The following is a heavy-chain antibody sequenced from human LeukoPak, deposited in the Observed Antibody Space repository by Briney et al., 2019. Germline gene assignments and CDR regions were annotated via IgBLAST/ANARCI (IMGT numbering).Heavy chain of an antibody. CDR1: GGSISGRY. V-gene: IGHV4-59*11. CDR3: ARDAGGGPFFDY. J-gene: IGHJ4*02. CDR2: INYSGST. D-gene: IGHD2-15*01. Sequence: SETLSLTCTVSGGSISGRYWGWIRQPPGKGLEWIGYINYSGSTDYNPSLKSRVTISLDTSKNQFSLKLSSVTAADTAVYYCARDAGGGPFFDYWGQGTLVTVSS.